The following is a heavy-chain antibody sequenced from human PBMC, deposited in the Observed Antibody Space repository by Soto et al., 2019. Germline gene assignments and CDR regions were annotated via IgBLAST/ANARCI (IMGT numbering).Heavy chain of an antibody. J-gene: IGHJ4*02. CDR1: GFTFSDHY. CDR3: ARFSGSYTRGLDY. D-gene: IGHD1-26*01. Sequence: EVQLVESGGGLVQPGGSLRLSGAASGFTFSDHYMDWVRQAPGKGLEWVGRSRNKANSYSTEYAASVKGRFTISRDESKNSLYLQMNSLKTEDTAVYYCARFSGSYTRGLDYWGQGTLVTVSS. V-gene: IGHV3-72*01. CDR2: SRNKANSYST.